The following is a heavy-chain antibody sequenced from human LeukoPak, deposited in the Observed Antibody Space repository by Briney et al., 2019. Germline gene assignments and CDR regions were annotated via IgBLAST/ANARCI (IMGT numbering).Heavy chain of an antibody. Sequence: SETLSLTCTVSGASIDGTNWWSWVRQSPGEGLVWIAEISHSGSTNYNPSLESRVTISVDKSKNQFSLNMNSVTAADTAMYYCTSRLRLAHFDYWGQGALATVSS. CDR3: TSRLRLAHFDY. J-gene: IGHJ4*02. V-gene: IGHV4-4*02. D-gene: IGHD3-9*01. CDR2: ISHSGST. CDR1: GASIDGTNW.